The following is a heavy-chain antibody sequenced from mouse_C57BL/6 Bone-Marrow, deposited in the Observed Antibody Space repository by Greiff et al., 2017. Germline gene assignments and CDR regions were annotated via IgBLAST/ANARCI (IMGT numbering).Heavy chain of an antibody. CDR1: GFSLTSYG. V-gene: IGHV2-2*01. D-gene: IGHD1-3*01. CDR2: IWSGGST. J-gene: IGHJ1*03. CDR3: ARKRGSGWYFDV. Sequence: QVQLKQSGPGLVQPSQSLSITCTVSGFSLTSYGVHWVRQSPGKGLEWLGVIWSGGSTDYNAAFISRLSISKDNSKSQVFFKMNSLRADDTAIYYCARKRGSGWYFDVWGTGTTVTVSS.